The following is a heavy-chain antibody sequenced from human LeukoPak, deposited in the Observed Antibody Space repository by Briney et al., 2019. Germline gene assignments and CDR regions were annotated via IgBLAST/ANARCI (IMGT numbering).Heavy chain of an antibody. CDR1: GSNFTTYW. CDR3: ARHTKRPQAGWFDP. Sequence: GEPLKISCKASGSNFTTYWLAWVRQLPGKGLEYMGIIYPRDSQIRYSPSFQGQVTISADKSISTAYLQWTSLKASGTAIYYRARHTKRPQAGWFDPWGQGTLVTVSS. D-gene: IGHD6-25*01. CDR2: IYPRDSQI. J-gene: IGHJ5*02. V-gene: IGHV5-51*01.